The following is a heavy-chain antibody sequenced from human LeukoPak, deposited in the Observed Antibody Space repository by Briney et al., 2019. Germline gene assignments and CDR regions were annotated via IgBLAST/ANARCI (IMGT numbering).Heavy chain of an antibody. D-gene: IGHD1-26*01. CDR3: ARHGNYCFDY. CDR1: GFTFSSYG. J-gene: IGHJ4*02. Sequence: GGSLRLSCAASGFTFSSYGMHWVRQAPGKGLEWVAVIWYDGSNKYYADSVKGRFTISRDNAENSLWLQMNSLRAEDTAVYYCARHGNYCFDYWGQGTLVTVSS. CDR2: IWYDGSNK. V-gene: IGHV3-33*01.